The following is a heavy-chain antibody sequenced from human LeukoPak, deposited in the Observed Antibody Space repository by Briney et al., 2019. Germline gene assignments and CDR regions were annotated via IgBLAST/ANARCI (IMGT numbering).Heavy chain of an antibody. J-gene: IGHJ4*02. V-gene: IGHV3-74*01. CDR2: INSDGSST. Sequence: GGSLRLSCAASGFTFSSYWMHWVRQAPGKGLVWVSRINSDGSSTTYADSVKGRFTISRDNAKNTLYLQMNSLRAEYTAVYYCTRVRYYGSGSWVYFDSWGQGTLVTVSS. D-gene: IGHD3-10*01. CDR1: GFTFSSYW. CDR3: TRVRYYGSGSWVYFDS.